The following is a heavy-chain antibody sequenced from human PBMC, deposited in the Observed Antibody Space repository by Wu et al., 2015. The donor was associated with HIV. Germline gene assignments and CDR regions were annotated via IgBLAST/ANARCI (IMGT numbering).Heavy chain of an antibody. CDR3: ASPSVRYDFWSGHLDY. D-gene: IGHD3-3*01. CDR1: GGTFSSYA. V-gene: IGHV1-69*12. CDR2: IIPIFGTA. J-gene: IGHJ4*02. Sequence: QVQLVQSGAEVKKPGSSVKVSCKASGGTFSSYAISWVRQAPGQGLEWMGGIIPIFGTANYAQKFQGRVTITADESTSTAYMELSSLRSEDTAVYYCASPSVRYDFWSGHLDYWGQGTLGHRSPQ.